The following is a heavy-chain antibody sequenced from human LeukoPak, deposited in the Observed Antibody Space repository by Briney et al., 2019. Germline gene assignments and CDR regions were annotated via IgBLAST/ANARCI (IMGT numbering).Heavy chain of an antibody. CDR1: GFTFSSYA. Sequence: GGSLRLSCAASGFTFSSYAMHWVRQAPGKGLEWVAVISYDGSNKYYADSVKGRFTISRDNSKNTLYLQLNSPRAAATAVHYCARDAPSAKYQLLSGAYYSHGTDVWGPGTTVTVSS. D-gene: IGHD2-2*01. CDR3: ARDAPSAKYQLLSGAYYSHGTDV. CDR2: ISYDGSNK. J-gene: IGHJ6*02. V-gene: IGHV3-30-3*01.